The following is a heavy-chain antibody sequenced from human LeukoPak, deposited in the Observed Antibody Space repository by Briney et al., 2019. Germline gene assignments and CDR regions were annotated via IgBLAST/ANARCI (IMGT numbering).Heavy chain of an antibody. Sequence: PGWSLRLSCVVSGFTFSRYAMNWVRQAPGKGLEWVSGISGSGGGTYYADSVKGRFTISRDNSKNTLYLQMNSLRAEDTAAYYCSKTLYYPSSSGSDYWGQGTLVTVSS. CDR2: ISGSGGGT. CDR1: GFTFSRYA. D-gene: IGHD6-6*01. J-gene: IGHJ4*02. CDR3: SKTLYYPSSSGSDY. V-gene: IGHV3-23*01.